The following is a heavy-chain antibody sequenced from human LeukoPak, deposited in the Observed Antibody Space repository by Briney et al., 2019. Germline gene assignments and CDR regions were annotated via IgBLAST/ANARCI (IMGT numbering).Heavy chain of an antibody. CDR1: GGSFSGYY. J-gene: IGHJ4*02. D-gene: IGHD3-10*01. CDR2: INHSGST. CDR3: ARLFPTGSLLSLWFGELLYYFDY. V-gene: IGHV4-34*01. Sequence: SETLSLTCAVYGGSFSGYYWSWIRQPPGKGLEWIGEINHSGSTNYNPSLKSRVTISVDTSKNQFSLKLSSVTAADTAVYYCARLFPTGSLLSLWFGELLYYFDYWGQGTLVTVSS.